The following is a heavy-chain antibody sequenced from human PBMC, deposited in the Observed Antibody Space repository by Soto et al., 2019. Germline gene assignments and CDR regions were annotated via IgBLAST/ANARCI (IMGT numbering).Heavy chain of an antibody. CDR1: GFTFSGSA. J-gene: IGHJ6*02. CDR3: TRPSYSSSSYYGMDV. V-gene: IGHV3-73*01. CDR2: IRSKANSYAT. Sequence: EVPLVESGGGLVQPGGSLKLSCAASGFTFSGSAMHWVRQASGKGLEWVGRIRSKANSYATAYAASVKGRFTISRDDSKNTAYLQMNSLKTEDTAVYYCTRPSYSSSSYYGMDVWGQGTTVTVSS. D-gene: IGHD6-6*01.